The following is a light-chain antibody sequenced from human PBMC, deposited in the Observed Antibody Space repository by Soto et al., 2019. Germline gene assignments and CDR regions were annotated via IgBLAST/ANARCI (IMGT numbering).Light chain of an antibody. CDR3: QSYDSSLSGYV. J-gene: IGLJ1*01. V-gene: IGLV1-40*01. Sequence: QPVLTQPPAVSGAPGQRVSISCTGSSSNIGAGYAVHWYQQLPVTAPKLLIYDNDNRPSGVPDRFSGSKSGTSASLAIIGLQAEDEADYYCQSYDSSLSGYVFGTGTKVTVL. CDR1: SSNIGAGYA. CDR2: DND.